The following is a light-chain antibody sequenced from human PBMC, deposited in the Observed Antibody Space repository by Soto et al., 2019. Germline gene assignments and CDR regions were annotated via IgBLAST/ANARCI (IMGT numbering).Light chain of an antibody. J-gene: IGKJ5*01. CDR2: TAS. CDR3: QQSYSSPVT. Sequence: DIQMTQSPSSLSASVGDRVTITCRASQSIYRYLNWFQQKPGKAPKLLIYTASILQSGVPSRFSDSGSGLDFTLTIISLQPEDLATYYCQQSYSSPVTFGQGTRLEIK. CDR1: QSIYRY. V-gene: IGKV1-39*01.